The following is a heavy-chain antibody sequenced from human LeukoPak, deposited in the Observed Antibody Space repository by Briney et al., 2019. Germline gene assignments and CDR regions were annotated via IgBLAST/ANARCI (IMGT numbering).Heavy chain of an antibody. CDR3: ARVDDYGDYGYYYYYGMDV. J-gene: IGHJ6*02. CDR1: GFTFSSYG. CDR2: LWYDGSNK. D-gene: IGHD4-17*01. Sequence: PGGSLRPCCAASGFTFSSYGMHWVRQAPGKGLELVSVLWYDGSNKYYADSVKGRFTISRDNSKNTLYLQMNSLRAEDTAVYYCARVDDYGDYGYYYYYGMDVWGQGTTVTVSS. V-gene: IGHV3-33*01.